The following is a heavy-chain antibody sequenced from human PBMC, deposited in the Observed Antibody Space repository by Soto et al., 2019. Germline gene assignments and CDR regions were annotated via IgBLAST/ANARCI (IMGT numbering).Heavy chain of an antibody. Sequence: QVQLVQSGAEVKRPGSSVKVSCKASGDTFSFYSINWVRQAPGLGLEWMGRVNPILSMSNYAQRFQGRVTMTADKSTSTAYMELSGLRSEDTALYYCASSYGSVYRAFAYWGQGALVTVSS. CDR1: GDTFSFYS. J-gene: IGHJ4*02. CDR2: VNPILSMS. V-gene: IGHV1-69*04. CDR3: ASSYGSVYRAFAY. D-gene: IGHD3-10*01.